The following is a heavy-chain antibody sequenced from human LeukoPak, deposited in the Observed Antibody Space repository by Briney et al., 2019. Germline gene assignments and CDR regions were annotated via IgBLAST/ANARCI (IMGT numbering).Heavy chain of an antibody. Sequence: GGSLRLSCAASGFTFSSYWMNWVRQAPGKGLEWVSSISSSSSYIYYADSVKGRFTISRDNAKNSLYLQMNSLRAEDTAVYYCARDWGPSIVGATTGYWGQGTLVTVSS. CDR2: ISSSSSYI. D-gene: IGHD1-26*01. CDR3: ARDWGPSIVGATTGY. J-gene: IGHJ4*02. V-gene: IGHV3-21*01. CDR1: GFTFSSYW.